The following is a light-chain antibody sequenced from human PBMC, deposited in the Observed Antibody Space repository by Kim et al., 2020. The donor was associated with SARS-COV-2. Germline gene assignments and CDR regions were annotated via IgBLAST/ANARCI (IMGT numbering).Light chain of an antibody. J-gene: IGKJ2*03. Sequence: RATLNCNSSQTVLYNSNNKNYLAWYQQKPGQAPKLLIYWASIRESGVSDRFSGSGSETDFTLTISSLQAEDVAVYYCQQYYSTPPSFGQGTKLEIK. CDR2: WAS. CDR3: QQYYSTPPS. V-gene: IGKV4-1*01. CDR1: QTVLYNSNNKNY.